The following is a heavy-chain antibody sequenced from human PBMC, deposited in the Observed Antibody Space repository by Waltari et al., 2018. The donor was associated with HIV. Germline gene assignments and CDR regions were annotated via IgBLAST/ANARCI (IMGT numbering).Heavy chain of an antibody. CDR3: ASTYDSSGSDY. D-gene: IGHD3-22*01. CDR1: GFTFSSYS. V-gene: IGHV3-21*01. Sequence: EVQLVESGGGLVKPGGSLRLSCAASGFTFSSYSMNWVRQAPGKGLEWVSSIRSSSSYIYYADSVKGRFTISRDNAKNSLYLQMNSLRAEDTAVYYCASTYDSSGSDYWGQGTLVTVSS. CDR2: IRSSSSYI. J-gene: IGHJ4*02.